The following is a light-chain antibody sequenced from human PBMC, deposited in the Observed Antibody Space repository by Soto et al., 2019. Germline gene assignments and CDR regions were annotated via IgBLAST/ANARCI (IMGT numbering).Light chain of an antibody. J-gene: IGKJ5*01. Sequence: EIMMTQYPATLSVSPGESATLSCRASQSVSNNLAWYQHKPGQSPRLLIYYASTRATGIPARFSGSGSGTEFTLTFSSLQSEDFALYYCQQYNDWPPITLGQGTRLEIK. CDR1: QSVSNN. CDR3: QQYNDWPPIT. CDR2: YAS. V-gene: IGKV3-15*01.